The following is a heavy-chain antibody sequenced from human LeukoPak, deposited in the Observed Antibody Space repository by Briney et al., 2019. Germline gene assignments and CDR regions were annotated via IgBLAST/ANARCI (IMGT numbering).Heavy chain of an antibody. D-gene: IGHD3-22*01. CDR1: GFTFDDYA. J-gene: IGHJ4*02. V-gene: IGHV3-9*01. CDR3: AKADYYDSSGRTYYFDY. CDR2: ISWNSGSI. Sequence: PGGSLRLSCAASGFTFDDYAMHWVRQAPRKGLEWVSGISWNSGSIGYADSVKGRFTISRDNAKNSLYLQMNSLRAEDTALYYCAKADYYDSSGRTYYFDYWGQGTLVTVSS.